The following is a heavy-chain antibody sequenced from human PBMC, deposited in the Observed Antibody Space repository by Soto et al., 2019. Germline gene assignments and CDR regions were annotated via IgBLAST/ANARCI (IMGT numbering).Heavy chain of an antibody. CDR3: ARGGVVAATRAPYFDY. J-gene: IGHJ4*02. D-gene: IGHD2-15*01. V-gene: IGHV3-21*01. CDR2: ISSSSSYI. CDR1: GFTFSSYS. Sequence: GGSLRLSCAASGFTFSSYSMNWVRQAPGKGLEWVSSISSSSSYIYYADSVKGRFTISRDNAKNSLYLQMNSLRAEDTAVYYCARGGVVAATRAPYFDYWGQGTLVTSPQ.